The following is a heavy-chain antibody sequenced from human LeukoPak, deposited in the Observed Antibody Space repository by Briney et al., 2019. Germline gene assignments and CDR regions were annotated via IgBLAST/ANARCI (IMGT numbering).Heavy chain of an antibody. CDR3: AKILSGTYSFDL. V-gene: IGHV3-23*01. CDR1: GSTSSTYP. D-gene: IGHD1-26*01. Sequence: PGGSLGLSCTASGSTSSTYPMTWVRQAPGQGLEWVSAISGNSVTIYYADSVKGRFTISRDNSKNTLYLQMYSLRAEDTAVYYCAKILSGTYSFDLWGQGTLVTVSS. CDR2: ISGNSVTI. J-gene: IGHJ4*02.